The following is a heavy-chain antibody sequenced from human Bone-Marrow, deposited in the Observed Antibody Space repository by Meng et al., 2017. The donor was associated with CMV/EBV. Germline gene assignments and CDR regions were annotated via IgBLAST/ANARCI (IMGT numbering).Heavy chain of an antibody. D-gene: IGHD3-10*01. CDR3: AREWAGAGSSYGMDV. CDR1: GGSISSSSYY. Sequence: SCTVAGGSISSSSYYWGWIRQPPGKGLEWIGSIYYSGSTYYNPSLKSRVTISVDTSKNQFSLKLSSMTAADTAVYYCAREWAGAGSSYGMDVWGQGTTVTVSS. CDR2: IYYSGST. J-gene: IGHJ6*02. V-gene: IGHV4-39*07.